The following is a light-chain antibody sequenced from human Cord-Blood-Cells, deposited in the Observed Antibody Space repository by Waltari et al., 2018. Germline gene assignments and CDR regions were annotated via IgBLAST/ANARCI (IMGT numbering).Light chain of an antibody. CDR2: WAS. CDR1: QSVLYRPNNKNS. V-gene: IGKV4-1*01. Sequence: LVMTQSSDRLAVSLAPRASIHRHSRQSVLYRPNNKNSLAWYHQNPGQPPKLLIYWASTRESGVPDRFSGSGSGTDFTLTISSLQAEDVAVYYCQQYYSTPRTFGQGTKVEIK. CDR3: QQYYSTPRT. J-gene: IGKJ1*01.